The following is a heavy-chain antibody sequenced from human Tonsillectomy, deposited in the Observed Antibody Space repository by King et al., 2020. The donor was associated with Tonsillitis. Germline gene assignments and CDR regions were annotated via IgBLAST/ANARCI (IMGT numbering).Heavy chain of an antibody. Sequence: VQLQESGPGLVKPSETLSLTCTVSGGSISSYYWSWIRQPPGKGLEWIGYIYYSGSTNYNPSLKSRVTISVDTSKNQFSLKLSSVTAADTAVYYCARESPSVVGSDPYFDYWGQGTLVTVSS. CDR1: GGSISSYY. D-gene: IGHD6-19*01. CDR2: IYYSGST. V-gene: IGHV4-59*01. CDR3: ARESPSVVGSDPYFDY. J-gene: IGHJ4*02.